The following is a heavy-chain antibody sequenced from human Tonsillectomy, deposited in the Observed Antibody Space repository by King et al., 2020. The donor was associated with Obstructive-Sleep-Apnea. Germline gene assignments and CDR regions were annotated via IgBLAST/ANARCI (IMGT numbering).Heavy chain of an antibody. J-gene: IGHJ4*02. V-gene: IGHV3-23*04. CDR3: AKLHGAAMVRWDFDY. CDR2: INNSGGT. Sequence: VQLVESGRGLVQPGGSLRLSCAASGFTFSSYAMSWVRQAPGKGLEWVSTINNSGGTYSADSVKGRFTISRDNSKNTLYLQMNSLRAEDTAVYYCAKLHGAAMVRWDFDYWGQGTLVTVSS. D-gene: IGHD3-10*01. CDR1: GFTFSSYA.